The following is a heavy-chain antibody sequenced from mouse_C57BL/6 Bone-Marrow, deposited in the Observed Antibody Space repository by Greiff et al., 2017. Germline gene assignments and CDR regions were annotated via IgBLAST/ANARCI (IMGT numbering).Heavy chain of an antibody. J-gene: IGHJ4*01. D-gene: IGHD2-4*01. CDR1: RYTFTNYW. CDR2: MHPNGGSP. V-gene: IGHV1-64*01. Sequence: QVQLQQPGAELVKPGASVKLSCKASRYTFTNYWMHWVKQRPGQGLEWIGMMHPNGGSPDYNEKFKSEATLSVDKSSRTAYMELSSLTSEDSAVYYCARSYDYDDYTMDYWGQGTSVTVSS. CDR3: ARSYDYDDYTMDY.